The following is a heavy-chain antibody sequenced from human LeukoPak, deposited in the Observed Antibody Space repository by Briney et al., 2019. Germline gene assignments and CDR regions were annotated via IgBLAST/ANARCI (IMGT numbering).Heavy chain of an antibody. CDR2: INSNSGSI. J-gene: IGHJ4*02. CDR3: VKDRSADQDVGQSFDY. D-gene: IGHD3-10*02. V-gene: IGHV3-9*01. Sequence: PGSSLRLSCTASGYTFTDYAMHWVRQAPGKGLEWISGINSNSGSIGYADSVQGRFTISRDNSKNSLYLQLNSLRSEDTALYHCVKDRSADQDVGQSFDYWGQGTLVTVSS. CDR1: GYTFTDYA.